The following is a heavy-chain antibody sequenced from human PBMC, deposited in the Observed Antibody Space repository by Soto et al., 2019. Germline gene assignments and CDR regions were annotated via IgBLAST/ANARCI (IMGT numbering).Heavy chain of an antibody. Sequence: ASAPTLVNPPETLTLTFTVSGFSLSNARMGVSWIRQPPGKAAEWLAHIFSNDEKSYSTSLKSRLTISKDTSKSQVALTMTIMDPVDTATYSCARMSYYDILTGQYYFDYWGQGTLVPVSS. CDR3: ARMSYYDILTGQYYFDY. CDR2: IFSNDEK. J-gene: IGHJ4*02. D-gene: IGHD3-9*01. CDR1: GFSLSNARMG. V-gene: IGHV2-26*01.